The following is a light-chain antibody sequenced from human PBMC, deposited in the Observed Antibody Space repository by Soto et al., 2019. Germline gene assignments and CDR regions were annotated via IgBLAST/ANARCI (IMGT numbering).Light chain of an antibody. Sequence: ETVLTQSPGTLSLSPGERATLACRASQSVSSSYLAWYQQKPGQAPRLLIYGASSRATGIPDRFSGSGSGTDFTLSVSRLEPKDFAVYYCQQFGDSLTFGGGTKVEI. CDR2: GAS. J-gene: IGKJ4*01. CDR1: QSVSSSY. V-gene: IGKV3-20*01. CDR3: QQFGDSLT.